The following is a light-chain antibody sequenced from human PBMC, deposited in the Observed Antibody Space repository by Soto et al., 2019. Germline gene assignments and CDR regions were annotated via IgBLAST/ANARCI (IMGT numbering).Light chain of an antibody. CDR2: GAT. V-gene: IGKV3-15*01. Sequence: ETVMTQSPATLSVSPGETATLSCRASQSVSTNLAWYQQKPGQAPRLLIYGATIRATGIPARFSGSGSGTEFTLTVSSLQSEDFAVYYCHQNDQRSPWKFGQGTKVEIK. J-gene: IGKJ1*01. CDR1: QSVSTN. CDR3: HQNDQRSPWK.